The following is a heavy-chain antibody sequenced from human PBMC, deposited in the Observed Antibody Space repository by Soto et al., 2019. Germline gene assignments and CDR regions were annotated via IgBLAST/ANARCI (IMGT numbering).Heavy chain of an antibody. J-gene: IGHJ4*02. V-gene: IGHV4-4*02. CDR1: SGSISTRNW. CDR3: ARGTGTTESPYDS. Sequence: QVQLQESGPGLVKPSETLSLTCTVSSGSISTRNWWSWVRQSPGTGLEWIGEVYHSGSINYSPSFTSRLTISVDKSKNQFSLKLRSVPAADTAVYYCARGTGTTESPYDSWGQGTLVTVSS. CDR2: VYHSGSI. D-gene: IGHD1-1*01.